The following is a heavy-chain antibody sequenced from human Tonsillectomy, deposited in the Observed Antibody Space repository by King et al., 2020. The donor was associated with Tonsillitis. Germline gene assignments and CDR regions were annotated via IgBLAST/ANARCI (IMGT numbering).Heavy chain of an antibody. CDR2: ISSSGSTI. CDR3: AREDFGVVVAATQKNYCGMDV. Sequence: VQLVESGGGLVKPGGSLRLSCAASGFTFSDYYMSWIRQAPGKGLEWVSYISSSGSTIYYADSVKGRFTISRDNAKNSLYLQMNSLRAEDTAVYYCAREDFGVVVAATQKNYCGMDVWGQGTTVTVSS. CDR1: GFTFSDYY. D-gene: IGHD2-15*01. V-gene: IGHV3-11*01. J-gene: IGHJ6*02.